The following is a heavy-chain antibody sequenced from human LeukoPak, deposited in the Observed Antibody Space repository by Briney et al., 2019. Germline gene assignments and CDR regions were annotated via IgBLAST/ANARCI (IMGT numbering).Heavy chain of an antibody. Sequence: SETLSLTCTVSGGSISSSSYYWGWIRQPPAKGLEWIGSIYYSGSTYYNPSLKSRVTISVDTSKNQFSLKLSSVTAAVTAVYYCARALNGPDFDLWGRGTLVTVSS. CDR3: ARALNGPDFDL. J-gene: IGHJ2*01. CDR1: GGSISSSSYY. V-gene: IGHV4-39*01. CDR2: IYYSGST. D-gene: IGHD3-16*01.